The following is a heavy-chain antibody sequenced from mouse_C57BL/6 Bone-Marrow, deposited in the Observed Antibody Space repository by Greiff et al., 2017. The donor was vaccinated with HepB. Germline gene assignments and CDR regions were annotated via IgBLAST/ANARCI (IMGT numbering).Heavy chain of an antibody. V-gene: IGHV5-9-1*02. J-gene: IGHJ2*01. Sequence: EVNVVESGEGLVKPGGSLKLSCAASGFTFSSYAMSWVRQTPEKRLEWVAYISSGGDYIYYADTVKGRFTISRDNARNPLYLQMSSLKSEDTAMYYCTRDHEGYFDYWGQGTTLTVSS. CDR3: TRDHEGYFDY. CDR2: ISSGGDYI. CDR1: GFTFSSYA.